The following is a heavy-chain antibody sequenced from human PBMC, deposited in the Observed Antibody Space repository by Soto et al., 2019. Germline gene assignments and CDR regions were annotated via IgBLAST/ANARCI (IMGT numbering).Heavy chain of an antibody. D-gene: IGHD3-10*02. CDR1: GGCIKSGGHY. J-gene: IGHJ4*02. V-gene: IGHV4-31*03. Sequence: PSETMSRTSTASGGCIKSGGHYWGWIRQYPGKGLEWIGHIYDSGNMYFYNPSLKSRVTISADTSRNQFSLSLSSLTAADTAVYYCARVGHRGYFSVLTDFWGQGILVTVSS. CDR3: ARVGHRGYFSVLTDF. CDR2: IYDSGNM.